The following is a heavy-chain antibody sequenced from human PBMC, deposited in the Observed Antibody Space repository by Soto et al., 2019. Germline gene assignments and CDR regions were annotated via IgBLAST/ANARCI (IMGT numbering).Heavy chain of an antibody. Sequence: EVQLVESGGGLVQPGGSLRLSCAASGFTVSIDWMTWVRQAPGKGLEWVANIKEDGSEKYYVDSVKGRFTISRDDAKNLLYLQMNSLRVEDTAVFYCARGRSDGMDVWGQGTTVTVSS. J-gene: IGHJ6*02. V-gene: IGHV3-7*03. CDR3: ARGRSDGMDV. D-gene: IGHD3-10*01. CDR1: GFTVSIDW. CDR2: IKEDGSEK.